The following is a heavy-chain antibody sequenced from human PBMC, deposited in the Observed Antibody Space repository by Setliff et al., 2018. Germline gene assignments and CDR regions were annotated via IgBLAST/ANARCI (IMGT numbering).Heavy chain of an antibody. Sequence: TSETLSLTCTVSGVSISSTTYYWTWVRQPPGKGLEWIGTVSFFGSSYYSPSLKSRLAISLDTSGNRFSLNLTSVTAADTAVYYCARDRTAYTYGLDVWGQGTTVTVSS. CDR3: ARDRTAYTYGLDV. CDR2: VSFFGSS. D-gene: IGHD2-2*02. CDR1: GVSISSTTYY. J-gene: IGHJ6*02. V-gene: IGHV4-39*07.